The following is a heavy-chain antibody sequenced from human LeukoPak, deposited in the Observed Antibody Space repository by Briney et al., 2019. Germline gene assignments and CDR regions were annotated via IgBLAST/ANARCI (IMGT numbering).Heavy chain of an antibody. CDR1: GFTFSSYW. Sequence: GGSLRLSCAASGFTFSSYWMSWVRQAPGKGLEWVANIKQDGSEKYYVDSVKGRFTISRDNAKNSLYLQMNSLRAEDTAVYYCAGDASSSWQGPRCFDYWGQGTLVTVSS. V-gene: IGHV3-7*01. J-gene: IGHJ4*02. CDR2: IKQDGSEK. CDR3: AGDASSSWQGPRCFDY. D-gene: IGHD6-13*01.